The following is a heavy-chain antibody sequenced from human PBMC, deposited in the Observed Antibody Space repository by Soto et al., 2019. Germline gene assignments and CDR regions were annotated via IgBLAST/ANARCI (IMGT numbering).Heavy chain of an antibody. Sequence: PSETLSLTCTVSGGSISSSSYYWVWIRQPPGKGLEWIGSIYYSWTTYYNPSLKSRVTISVGTSNNQFSLKLRPVTAADPAVYYSARQSPDYLGSVGWLDPWRQRTLVTVSS. CDR1: GGSISSSSYY. D-gene: IGHD1-26*01. J-gene: IGHJ5*02. V-gene: IGHV4-39*01. CDR3: ARQSPDYLGSVGWLDP. CDR2: IYYSWTT.